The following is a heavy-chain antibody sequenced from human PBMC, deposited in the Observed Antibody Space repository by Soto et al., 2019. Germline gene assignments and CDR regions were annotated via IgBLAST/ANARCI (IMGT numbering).Heavy chain of an antibody. D-gene: IGHD6-13*01. CDR2: INWNSGSI. CDR1: GFTFDDYA. V-gene: IGHV3-9*01. Sequence: EVQLVESGGGLVQPGRSLRLSCAASGFTFDDYAMHWVRQVPGKGLEWVSGINWNSGSIGYGDSVKGRFAISRDNAKNSLHLQMNRLSAEDTAFYYCVKDESINWYSGHFRHWGQGTLVIVSS. J-gene: IGHJ1*01. CDR3: VKDESINWYSGHFRH.